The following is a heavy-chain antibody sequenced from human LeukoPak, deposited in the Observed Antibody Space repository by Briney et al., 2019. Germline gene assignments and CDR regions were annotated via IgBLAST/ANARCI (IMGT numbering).Heavy chain of an antibody. CDR1: GYTFTSYG. CDR2: ISAYNGST. Sequence: GASVKVSCKASGYTFTSYGISWVRQAPGQGLEWMGWISAYNGSTNYAQKLQGRVTMTTDTSTSTAYMELRSLRSDDTAVYYCARDGEATVTIDDAFDIWGQGTMVTVSS. V-gene: IGHV1-18*01. D-gene: IGHD4-17*01. J-gene: IGHJ3*02. CDR3: ARDGEATVTIDDAFDI.